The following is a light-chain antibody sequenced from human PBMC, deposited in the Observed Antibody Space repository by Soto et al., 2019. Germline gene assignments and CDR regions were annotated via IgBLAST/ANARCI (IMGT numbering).Light chain of an antibody. CDR2: GAS. V-gene: IGKV3-20*01. J-gene: IGKJ5*01. CDR3: QQYGSSPT. CDR1: QSVSNNY. Sequence: IVLPQSPGTLSFSPGERATLSCRASQSVSNNYLAWYQQKPGQAPRRLIYGASSRATGIPDRFSGSGSGTDFTLTISRLEPEDFAVYYCQQYGSSPTFGEGTRLEI.